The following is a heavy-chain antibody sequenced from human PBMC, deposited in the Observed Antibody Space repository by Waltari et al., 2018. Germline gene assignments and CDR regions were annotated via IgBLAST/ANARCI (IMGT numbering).Heavy chain of an antibody. CDR2: SNHSGST. CDR1: GGSFSGYY. Sequence: QVQLQQWGAGLLKPSETLSLTCAVYGGSFSGYYWSWIRQAPGKGLEWIGESNHSGSTNYNPSLKSRVTISVDTSKNQFSLKLSSVTAADTAVYYCARGERYFDWLLYNWFDPWGQGTLVTVSS. D-gene: IGHD3-9*01. V-gene: IGHV4-34*01. J-gene: IGHJ5*02. CDR3: ARGERYFDWLLYNWFDP.